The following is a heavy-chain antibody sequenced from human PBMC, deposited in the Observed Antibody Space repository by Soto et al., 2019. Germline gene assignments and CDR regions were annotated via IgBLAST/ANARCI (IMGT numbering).Heavy chain of an antibody. CDR2: ISYDGSNK. V-gene: IGHV3-30*18. CDR3: AKGQLWLADYGMDV. CDR1: GFTFSSYG. D-gene: IGHD5-18*01. Sequence: RRLSCAASGFTFSSYGMHWVRQAPGKGLEWVAVISYDGSNKYYADSVKGRFTISRDNSKNTLYLQMNSLRAEDTAVYYCAKGQLWLADYGMDVWGQGTTVTVSS. J-gene: IGHJ6*02.